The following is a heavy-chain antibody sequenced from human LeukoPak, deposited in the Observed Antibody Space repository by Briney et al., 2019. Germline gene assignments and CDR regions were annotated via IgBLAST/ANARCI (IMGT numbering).Heavy chain of an antibody. V-gene: IGHV4-4*07. CDR3: ATDCSGSSCYPAGFDY. CDR2: IYTGGYT. D-gene: IGHD2-15*01. J-gene: IGHJ4*02. Sequence: SETLSLTCTVSGGSISSYYWNWTRQPAGKGLEWIGRIYTGGYTNYNPSVKSRVTMSVDTSKNQFSLKLSSVTAADTAVYYCATDCSGSSCYPAGFDYWGQGTLVTVSS. CDR1: GGSISSYY.